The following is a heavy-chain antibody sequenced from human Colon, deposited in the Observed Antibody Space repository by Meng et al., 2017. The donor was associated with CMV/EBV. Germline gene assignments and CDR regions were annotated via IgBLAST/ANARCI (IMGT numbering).Heavy chain of an antibody. CDR2: ISPYNGDT. J-gene: IGHJ4*02. Sequence: QVQPVPLGAEVKKPGASVKVSCKTSGYTFTNFGISWVRQAPGQGLEWMAYISPYNGDTNYAQRFQGRVALTTDTSTSTVYMELGSLTSDDTAMYYCARELARGGYWGQGTLVTVSS. CDR1: GYTFTNFG. V-gene: IGHV1-18*01. CDR3: ARELARGGY.